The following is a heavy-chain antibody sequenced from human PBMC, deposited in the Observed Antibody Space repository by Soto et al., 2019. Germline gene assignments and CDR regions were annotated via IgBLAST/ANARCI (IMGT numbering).Heavy chain of an antibody. D-gene: IGHD3-10*01. CDR1: GGSINNYY. Sequence: SETLSLTCTVSGGSINNYYWSWIRQPPGKGLEWLGYISHSGTTSYNPSLKSRLTMSLNTSKNQFSLKLRSVTAADTAVYYCARGTRATQYYFYFYGMDVWGQGTTVTVSS. CDR2: ISHSGTT. CDR3: ARGTRATQYYFYFYGMDV. J-gene: IGHJ6*02. V-gene: IGHV4-59*01.